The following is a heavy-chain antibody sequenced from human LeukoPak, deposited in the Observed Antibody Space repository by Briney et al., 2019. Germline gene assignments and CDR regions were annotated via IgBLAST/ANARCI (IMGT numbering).Heavy chain of an antibody. CDR1: GGTFSSYA. Sequence: GASVKVSCKASGGTFSSYAISWVRQAPGQGLEWMGGIIPIFGTANYAQKFQGRVTITADESTSTAYMELSSLRSEDTAVYYCARDVSVLMNYYYGMDVWGQGTTVTVSS. V-gene: IGHV1-69*13. J-gene: IGHJ6*02. CDR2: IIPIFGTA. CDR3: ARDVSVLMNYYYGMDV. D-gene: IGHD2-8*01.